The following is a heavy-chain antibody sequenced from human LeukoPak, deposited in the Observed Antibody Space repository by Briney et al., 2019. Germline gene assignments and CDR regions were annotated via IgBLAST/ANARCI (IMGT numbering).Heavy chain of an antibody. CDR2: ISTSSTYI. CDR3: ARDRSGIFDY. D-gene: IGHD6-19*01. CDR1: GFTFSSYS. V-gene: IGHV3-21*01. J-gene: IGHJ4*02. Sequence: GGSLRLSCAASGFTFSSYSMNWVRQAPGKGLEWASSISTSSTYIYYADSLKGRFTISRDNAKNSLYLQMNNLRAEDTAVYYCARDRSGIFDYWGQGTLVTVSS.